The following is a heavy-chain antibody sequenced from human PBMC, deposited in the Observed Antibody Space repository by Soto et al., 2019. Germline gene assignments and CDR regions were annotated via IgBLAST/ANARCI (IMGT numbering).Heavy chain of an antibody. CDR2: IYDSVNT. J-gene: IGHJ4*02. V-gene: IGHV4-31*03. Sequence: QVQLQESGPGLVKPSQTLSLTCTVSGDSLSSGGHYWRWIRQHPGKGLEWIGHIYDSVNTYYSPSLRSRVTISADMSKNQFSLNLRSVTAADTAVYYCARVDHRGYFAILTDYWGQGTLVTVSS. CDR3: ARVDHRGYFAILTDY. D-gene: IGHD3-9*01. CDR1: GDSLSSGGHY.